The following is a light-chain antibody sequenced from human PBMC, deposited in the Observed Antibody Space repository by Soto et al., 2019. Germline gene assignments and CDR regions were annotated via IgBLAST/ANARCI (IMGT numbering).Light chain of an antibody. J-gene: IGLJ1*01. Sequence: QSALTQPPSASGSPGQSVTISCTGSSSDVGGYNYVSWYQQHPGKAPKFMIYEVSKRPSGVPARFSGSKSGNTASLTVSGLQAEDEADYYCAAYAGNNTYVFGTGTKLTVL. CDR2: EVS. V-gene: IGLV2-8*01. CDR1: SSDVGGYNY. CDR3: AAYAGNNTYV.